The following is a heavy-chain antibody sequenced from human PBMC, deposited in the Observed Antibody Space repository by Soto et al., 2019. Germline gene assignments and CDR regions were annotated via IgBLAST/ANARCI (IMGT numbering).Heavy chain of an antibody. D-gene: IGHD7-27*01. J-gene: IGHJ4*02. CDR2: IKHDGNAK. CDR3: ARDLTAGDTY. Sequence: PGGSLRLSCAASGFIFTSYWMSWVRQAPGKGLEWVASIKHDGNAKYYVDSVKGRFTISRDNAKNSVYLQMNSLRADDTAVYYCARDLTAGDTYWGQGTLVTVSS. V-gene: IGHV3-7*01. CDR1: GFIFTSYW.